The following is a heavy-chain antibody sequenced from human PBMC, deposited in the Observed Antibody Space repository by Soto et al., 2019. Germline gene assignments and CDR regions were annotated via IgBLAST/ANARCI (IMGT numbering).Heavy chain of an antibody. CDR1: GYTFTSYA. CDR2: INAGNGNT. J-gene: IGHJ4*02. CDR3: ARGVGIGLSDY. V-gene: IGHV1-3*01. Sequence: QVQLVQSGAEVKKPGASVKVSCKASGYTFTSYAMHWVRQAPGQRLEWMGWINAGNGNTKYSQKFQGRVTITRDTSASTAYMELSSMRSEDTAVYYCARGVGIGLSDYWGQGTLVTVSS. D-gene: IGHD2-21*01.